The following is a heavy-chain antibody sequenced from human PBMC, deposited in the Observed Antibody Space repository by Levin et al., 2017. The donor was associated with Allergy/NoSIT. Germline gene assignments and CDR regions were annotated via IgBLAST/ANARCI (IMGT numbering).Heavy chain of an antibody. J-gene: IGHJ4*02. V-gene: IGHV1-2*02. CDR1: GYTFTGYY. CDR2: INPNSGGT. CDR3: AREPKTKNFSFDY. Sequence: GESLKISCKASGYTFTGYYMHWVRQAPGQGLEWMGWINPNSGGTNYAQKFQGRVTMTRDTSISTAYMELSRLRSDDTAVYYCAREPKTKNFSFDYWGQGTLVTVSS. D-gene: IGHD1-7*01.